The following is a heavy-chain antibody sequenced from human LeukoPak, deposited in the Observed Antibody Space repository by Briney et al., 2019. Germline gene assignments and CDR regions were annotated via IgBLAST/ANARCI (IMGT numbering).Heavy chain of an antibody. J-gene: IGHJ4*02. CDR2: IYSGGST. CDR3: AKKSYYYFDY. V-gene: IGHV3-53*01. Sequence: QSGGSLRLSCAASGFTVSSNYMSWVRQAPRKGLEWVSVIYSGGSTYYADSVKGRFTISRDNSKNTLYLQMNSLRAEDTAVYYCAKKSYYYFDYWGQGTLVTVSS. D-gene: IGHD1-26*01. CDR1: GFTVSSNY.